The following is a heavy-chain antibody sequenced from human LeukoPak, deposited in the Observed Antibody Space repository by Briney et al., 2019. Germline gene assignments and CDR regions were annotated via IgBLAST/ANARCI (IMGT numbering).Heavy chain of an antibody. CDR2: ISYDGSNK. J-gene: IGHJ4*02. CDR1: GVTCRNYA. V-gene: IGHV3-30*09. D-gene: IGHD6-13*01. Sequence: GGALRVSCAAPGVTCRNYARRWGRPAPGRGVWWAAVISYDGSNKNYAESVKGRLATSRDNSKNTLYLQMNSLRAEDKAVYYCARVPRRDSSSWYADYWGQGTLVTVSS. CDR3: ARVPRRDSSSWYADY.